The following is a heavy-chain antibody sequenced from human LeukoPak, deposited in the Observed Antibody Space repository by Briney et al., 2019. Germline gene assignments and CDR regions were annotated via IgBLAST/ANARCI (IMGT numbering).Heavy chain of an antibody. Sequence: GGSLRLSCAASGITFNNAWMSWVRQAPGKGLEWVSYISSSSSTIYYADSVKGRFTISRDNAKNSLYLQMNSLRAEDTAIYYCAGYGSGSFWGQGTLVTVSS. J-gene: IGHJ4*02. V-gene: IGHV3-48*04. CDR1: GITFNNAW. CDR3: AGYGSGSF. D-gene: IGHD3-10*01. CDR2: ISSSSSTI.